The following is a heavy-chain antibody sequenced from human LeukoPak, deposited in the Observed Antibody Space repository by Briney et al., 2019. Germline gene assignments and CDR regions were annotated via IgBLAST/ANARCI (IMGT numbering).Heavy chain of an antibody. J-gene: IGHJ4*02. CDR2: IHTDGSIT. D-gene: IGHD5-12*01. Sequence: GGSLRLSCAASGFTFSSYSMNWVRQAPGKGLEWVSRIHTDGSITNYADSVKGRFTISRDNAKNTLYLQMNSLRAEDTAVYYCARVGSGYDPPGYWGQGTLVTVSS. V-gene: IGHV3-74*01. CDR1: GFTFSSYS. CDR3: ARVGSGYDPPGY.